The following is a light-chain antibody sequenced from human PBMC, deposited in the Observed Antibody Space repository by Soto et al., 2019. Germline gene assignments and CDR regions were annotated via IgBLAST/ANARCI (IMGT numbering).Light chain of an antibody. CDR3: SSYAGSRTLV. Sequence: QSALTQPASVSGSPGQSVTISCTGTSSDVGGYDYVSWYQQHPGKAPKLIIYDVTNRPSGLSNRFSGSKSGNTASLTISGLQAEDEADYYCSSYAGSRTLVFGGGTKLTVL. V-gene: IGLV2-14*03. CDR1: SSDVGGYDY. CDR2: DVT. J-gene: IGLJ2*01.